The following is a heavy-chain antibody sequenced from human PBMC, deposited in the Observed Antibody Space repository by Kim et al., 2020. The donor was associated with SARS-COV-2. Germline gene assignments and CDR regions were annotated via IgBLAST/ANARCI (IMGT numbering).Heavy chain of an antibody. D-gene: IGHD6-13*01. V-gene: IGHV4-34*01. Sequence: SETLSLTCAVYGGSFSGYYWSWIRQPPGKGLEWIGEINHSGSTNYNPSLKSRVTISVDTSKNQFSLKLSSVTAADTAVYYCAREIGYSSSWYAFDIWGQGTMVTVSS. CDR2: INHSGST. CDR3: AREIGYSSSWYAFDI. CDR1: GGSFSGYY. J-gene: IGHJ3*02.